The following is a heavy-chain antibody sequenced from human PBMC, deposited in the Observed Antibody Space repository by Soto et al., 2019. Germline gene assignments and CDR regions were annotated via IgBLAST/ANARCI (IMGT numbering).Heavy chain of an antibody. Sequence: DALSLSYAVSGYSISSSNWLGWIRQPPGKGLEWIGYIYYSGSTYYNPSLKSRVTMSLDTSKNQFSLKLSSVTAVDTAVYYCSRNTVGYSDSSGPGAFDIWGQGTMV. V-gene: IGHV4-28*01. CDR2: IYYSGST. CDR3: SRNTVGYSDSSGPGAFDI. CDR1: GYSISSSNW. J-gene: IGHJ3*02. D-gene: IGHD3-22*01.